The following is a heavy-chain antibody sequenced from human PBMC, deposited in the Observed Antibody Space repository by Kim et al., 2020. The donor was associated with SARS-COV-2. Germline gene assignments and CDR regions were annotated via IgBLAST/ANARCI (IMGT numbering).Heavy chain of an antibody. J-gene: IGHJ4*02. D-gene: IGHD3-10*01. CDR2: ISAYNGNT. CDR1: GYTFTSYG. Sequence: ASVKVSCKASGYTFTSYGISWVRQAPGQGLEWMGWISAYNGNTNYAQKLQGRVTMTTDTSTSTAYMELRSLRSDDTAVYYCARGPRRQYCSGAPTWAYWGQGTLLTVSS. CDR3: ARGPRRQYCSGAPTWAY. V-gene: IGHV1-18*01.